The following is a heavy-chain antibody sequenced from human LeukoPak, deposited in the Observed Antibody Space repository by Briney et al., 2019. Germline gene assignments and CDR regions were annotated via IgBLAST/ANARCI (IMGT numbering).Heavy chain of an antibody. V-gene: IGHV3-30*18. Sequence: GGSLRLSCAASGFTFSSYGMHWARQAPGKGLEWVAVISYDGSNIYYADSVKGRFTISRNNSKNTLYLQMNSLRAEDTAVYYCAKDLGVEQWLANAFDIWGQGTMVTVSS. J-gene: IGHJ3*02. CDR3: AKDLGVEQWLANAFDI. CDR1: GFTFSSYG. D-gene: IGHD6-19*01. CDR2: ISYDGSNI.